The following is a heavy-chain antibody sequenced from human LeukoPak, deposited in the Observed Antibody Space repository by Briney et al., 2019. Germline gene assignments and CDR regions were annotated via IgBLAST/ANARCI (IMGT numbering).Heavy chain of an antibody. D-gene: IGHD6-13*01. CDR3: ARDARSSSFPSYYYYYMDV. CDR2: IYYSGNT. V-gene: IGHV4-39*07. J-gene: IGHJ6*03. Sequence: PSETLSLTCTVSGVSISSSNSYWGWIRQPPGKGLEWIGSIYYSGNTYYNASLKSQVSISIDTSKNQFSLKLSSVTAADTAVYYCARDARSSSFPSYYYYYMDVWGKGTTVTVSS. CDR1: GVSISSSNSY.